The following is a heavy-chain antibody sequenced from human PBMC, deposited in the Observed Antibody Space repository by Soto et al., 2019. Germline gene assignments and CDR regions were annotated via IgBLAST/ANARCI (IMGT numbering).Heavy chain of an antibody. J-gene: IGHJ6*02. D-gene: IGHD4-4*01. CDR1: GGTFSSYA. CDR3: ARGAYTVTTYYCMDV. V-gene: IGHV1-69*05. CDR2: IIPIFGST. Sequence: SVKVSCKASGGTFSSYAISWVRQAPGQGLEWMGGIIPIFGSTNYAQKFQGWVTMTRDASISTAYMELSRLRSDDTAVYYCARGAYTVTTYYCMDVWGQGTTVTVSS.